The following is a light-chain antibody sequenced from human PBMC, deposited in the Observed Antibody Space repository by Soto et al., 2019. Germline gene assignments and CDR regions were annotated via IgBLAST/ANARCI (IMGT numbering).Light chain of an antibody. CDR3: SSYTNINTRACV. CDR1: SGDIGSYNR. V-gene: IGLV2-14*01. Sequence: QSALTQPASVSGSPGQSITISCTGTSGDIGSYNRVSWYQQHPGKAPKLIIYEVTDRPSGVSNRFSGSKSGNTASLTISGLQAEDEAEYYCSSYTNINTRACVFGPATKLTVL. CDR2: EVT. J-gene: IGLJ1*01.